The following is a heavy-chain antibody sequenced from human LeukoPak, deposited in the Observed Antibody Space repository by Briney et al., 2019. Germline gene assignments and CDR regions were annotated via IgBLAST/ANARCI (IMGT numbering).Heavy chain of an antibody. CDR1: GGSISTYY. J-gene: IGHJ6*03. CDR3: AIFPSSSWYGGRYYYMDV. D-gene: IGHD6-13*01. V-gene: IGHV4-59*08. Sequence: PSETLSLTCTVSGGSISTYYWSWIRQPPGKGLEWVGSIYYSGITNYNPSLKSRATISVDTSKNQFSLKLSSVTAADTAVYYCAIFPSSSWYGGRYYYMDVWGKGTTVTVSS. CDR2: IYYSGIT.